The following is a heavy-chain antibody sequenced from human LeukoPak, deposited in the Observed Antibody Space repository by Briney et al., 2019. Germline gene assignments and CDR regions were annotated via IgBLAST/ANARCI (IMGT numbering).Heavy chain of an antibody. Sequence: GGSLRLSCAASGFTFSSYSMNWVRQAPGKGLEWVSSISSSSSYIYYADSVKGRFTISRDNAKNSLYLQMNSLSAEDTAVYYCARGLGYCSSTSCYDLLTDYWGQGTLVTVSS. CDR3: ARGLGYCSSTSCYDLLTDY. J-gene: IGHJ4*02. V-gene: IGHV3-21*01. CDR1: GFTFSSYS. D-gene: IGHD2-2*01. CDR2: ISSSSSYI.